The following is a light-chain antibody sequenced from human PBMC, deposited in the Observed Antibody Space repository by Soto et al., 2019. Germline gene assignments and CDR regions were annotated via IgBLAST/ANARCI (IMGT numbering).Light chain of an antibody. V-gene: IGKV3-15*01. CDR2: GAS. CDR3: QQYNNWPFT. J-gene: IGKJ3*01. Sequence: EIMMTQSPVTLPVSPEERATVSCRASQSVNSNLAWYQQKPGQAPRPLIYGASTRATGIPASFIGNGSGTEFTLTASSLQPEDFAVYYCQQYNNWPFTFGPGTKVDIK. CDR1: QSVNSN.